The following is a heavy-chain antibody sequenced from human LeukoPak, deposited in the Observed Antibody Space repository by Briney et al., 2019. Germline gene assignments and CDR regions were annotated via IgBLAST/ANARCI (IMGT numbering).Heavy chain of an antibody. Sequence: GGSLRLSCAVSGFTFNSYEMNWVRQAPGKGLEWLSYISSSGTTLYYADSVKGRFTISRDNAKNSLYLQMNSLGAEDTAIYYCARDRGNGWDYWGQGTLVTVSS. J-gene: IGHJ4*02. V-gene: IGHV3-48*03. CDR1: GFTFNSYE. D-gene: IGHD6-19*01. CDR3: ARDRGNGWDY. CDR2: ISSSGTTL.